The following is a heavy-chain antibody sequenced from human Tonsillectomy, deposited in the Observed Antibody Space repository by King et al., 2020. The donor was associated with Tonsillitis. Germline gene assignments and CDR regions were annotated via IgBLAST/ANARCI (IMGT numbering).Heavy chain of an antibody. D-gene: IGHD2/OR15-2a*01. Sequence: VQLVESGGGLIQPGGSLRLSCAASGFTVSSNYMSWVRQAPGKGLEWVSVIYSGGSTYYADSVKGRFTISRDNSKNTLYLQMNSLRAEDTAVYYCARDEVTGLSPYGMDVWGQGTTVIVSS. CDR3: ARDEVTGLSPYGMDV. J-gene: IGHJ6*02. V-gene: IGHV3-53*01. CDR1: GFTVSSNY. CDR2: IYSGGST.